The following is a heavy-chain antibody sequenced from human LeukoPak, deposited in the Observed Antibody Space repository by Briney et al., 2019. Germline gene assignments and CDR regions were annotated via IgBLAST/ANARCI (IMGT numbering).Heavy chain of an antibody. Sequence: SETLSLTCAVYGGSFSGYYWSWIRQPPGKGLEWIGEINHSGSTNYNPSLKSRVTISVDTSKNQFSLKLSSVTAADTAVYYCARETHYGDGARNFDYWGQGTLVTVSS. CDR1: GGSFSGYY. D-gene: IGHD4-17*01. V-gene: IGHV4-34*01. J-gene: IGHJ4*02. CDR2: INHSGST. CDR3: ARETHYGDGARNFDY.